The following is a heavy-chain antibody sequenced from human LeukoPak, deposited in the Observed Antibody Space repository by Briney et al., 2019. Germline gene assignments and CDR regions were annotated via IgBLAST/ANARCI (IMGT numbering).Heavy chain of an antibody. J-gene: IGHJ4*02. CDR2: ISGSSSYI. Sequence: GGSLRLSCAASGFTFSSYSMNWVRQAPGKGLEWVSSISGSSSYIYYADSVKGRFTISRDNAKNSLYLQMNSLRAEDTAVYYCARDSRFGHYFDYWGQGTLVTVSS. V-gene: IGHV3-21*01. CDR3: ARDSRFGHYFDY. CDR1: GFTFSSYS. D-gene: IGHD3-10*01.